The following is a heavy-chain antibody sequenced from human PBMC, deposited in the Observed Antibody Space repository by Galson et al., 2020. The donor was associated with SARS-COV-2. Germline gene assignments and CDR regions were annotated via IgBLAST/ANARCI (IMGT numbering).Heavy chain of an antibody. Sequence: ASVKVSCTVSGYTLTELSMHWVRQAPGKGLEWMGGFDPEDGETIYAQKLQGRVTMTEDTSTDTAYMELSSLRSEDTAVYYCATGGAVAGTPRNYYYYYCMDVWGQGTTVTVSS. CDR1: GYTLTELS. D-gene: IGHD6-19*01. CDR3: ATGGAVAGTPRNYYYYYCMDV. J-gene: IGHJ6*02. CDR2: FDPEDGET. V-gene: IGHV1-24*01.